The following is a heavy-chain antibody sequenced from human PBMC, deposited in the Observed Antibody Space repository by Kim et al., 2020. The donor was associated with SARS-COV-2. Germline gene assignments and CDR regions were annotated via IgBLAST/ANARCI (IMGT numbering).Heavy chain of an antibody. V-gene: IGHV3-72*01. Sequence: GGSLRLSCAASGFTFSDHYMDWVRQAPGKGLEWVGRIRNKAKSYTTDYAASVKGRFTISRDDSKDSLYLQMNSLTSEDTAIYYCGDWGAGYCGQGTLVTVSS. CDR2: IRNKAKSYTT. J-gene: IGHJ4*02. CDR3: GDWGAGY. D-gene: IGHD3-16*01. CDR1: GFTFSDHY.